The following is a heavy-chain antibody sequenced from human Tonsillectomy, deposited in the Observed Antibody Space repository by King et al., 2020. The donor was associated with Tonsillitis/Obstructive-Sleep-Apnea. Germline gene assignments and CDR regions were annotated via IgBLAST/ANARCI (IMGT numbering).Heavy chain of an antibody. CDR1: GGSISSGGYY. Sequence: VQLQESGPGLVKPSQTLSLTCTVSGGSISSGGYYWSWIRQHPGKGLEWIGYIYYSGSTYYNPSLKSRVTISVDTSKNQFSLKLSSVTAADTAVYYCARTDFSSTSCYRYWFDPWGQGTLVTVSS. CDR2: IYYSGST. CDR3: ARTDFSSTSCYRYWFDP. J-gene: IGHJ5*02. D-gene: IGHD2-2*01. V-gene: IGHV4-31*03.